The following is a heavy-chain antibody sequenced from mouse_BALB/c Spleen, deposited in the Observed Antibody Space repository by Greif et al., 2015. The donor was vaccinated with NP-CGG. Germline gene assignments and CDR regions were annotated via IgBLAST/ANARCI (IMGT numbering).Heavy chain of an antibody. D-gene: IGHD1-1*02. V-gene: IGHV5-6-5*01. CDR3: ARGDYDYYAMDY. CDR1: GFTFSSYA. Sequence: EVKLVESGGGLVKPGGSLKLSCAASGFTFSSYAMSWVRQTPEKRLEWVASISSGGSTYHPDSVKGRFTISRDNARNILYLQMSSLRSEDTAMYYCARGDYDYYAMDYWGQGTSVTVSS. J-gene: IGHJ4*01. CDR2: ISSGGST.